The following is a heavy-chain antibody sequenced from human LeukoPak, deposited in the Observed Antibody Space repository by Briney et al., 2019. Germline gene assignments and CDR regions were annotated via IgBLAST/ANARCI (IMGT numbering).Heavy chain of an antibody. CDR3: ARQRITGATNPFDQ. J-gene: IGHJ4*02. Sequence: GGSLRLSCAASGFTLSNYSMNWVRQAPGKGLEWVSYISGSGSSEDYADSVKGRFTISRDNAKNSLYLQMNSLRVEDTAVYYCARQRITGATNPFDQWGQGTLVTVSS. CDR1: GFTLSNYS. CDR2: ISGSGSSE. V-gene: IGHV3-48*04. D-gene: IGHD1-20*01.